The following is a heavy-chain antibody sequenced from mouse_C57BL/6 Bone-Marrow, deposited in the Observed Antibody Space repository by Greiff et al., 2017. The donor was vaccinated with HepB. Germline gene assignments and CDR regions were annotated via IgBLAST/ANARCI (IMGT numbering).Heavy chain of an antibody. Sequence: LQPSGAELVRPGASVKLSCTASGFNIKDDYMHWVKQRPEQGLEWIGWIDPENGDTDYASKFQGKATITADTSSNTAYLQLSSLTSEDTAVYYCTFYGNYPYFDYWGQGTTLTVSS. D-gene: IGHD2-1*01. V-gene: IGHV14-4*01. CDR2: IDPENGDT. CDR1: GFNIKDDY. J-gene: IGHJ2*01. CDR3: TFYGNYPYFDY.